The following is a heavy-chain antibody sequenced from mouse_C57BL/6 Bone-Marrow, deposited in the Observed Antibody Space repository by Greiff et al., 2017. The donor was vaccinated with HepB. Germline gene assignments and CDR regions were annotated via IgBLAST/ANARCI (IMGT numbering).Heavy chain of an antibody. D-gene: IGHD2-3*01. Sequence: EVKVVESGEGLVKPGGSLKLSCAASGFTFSSYAMSWVRQTPEKRLEWVAYISSGGDYIYYADTVKGRFTISRDNARNTLYLQMSSLKSEDTAMYYCTRDRDDGYLYYFDYWGQGTTLTVSS. CDR3: TRDRDDGYLYYFDY. CDR2: ISSGGDYI. CDR1: GFTFSSYA. J-gene: IGHJ2*01. V-gene: IGHV5-9-1*02.